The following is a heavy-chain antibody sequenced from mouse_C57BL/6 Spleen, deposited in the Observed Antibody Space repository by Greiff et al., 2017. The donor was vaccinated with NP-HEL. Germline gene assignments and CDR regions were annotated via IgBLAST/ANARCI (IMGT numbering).Heavy chain of an antibody. CDR3: ARPITTVVSERAWFAY. V-gene: IGHV1-80*01. Sequence: VQLQQSGAELVKPGASVKISCKASGYAFSSYWMNWVKQRPGKGLEWIGQIYPGDGDTNYNGKFKGKATLTADNSSSTAYMQLSSLTSEDSAVYFCARPITTVVSERAWFAYWGQGTLVTVSA. J-gene: IGHJ3*01. D-gene: IGHD1-1*01. CDR1: GYAFSSYW. CDR2: IYPGDGDT.